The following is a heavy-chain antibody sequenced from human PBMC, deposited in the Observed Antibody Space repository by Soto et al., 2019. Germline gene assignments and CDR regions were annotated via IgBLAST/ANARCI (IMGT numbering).Heavy chain of an antibody. Sequence: PGGSLRLSCAASGFTFNTYAMNWVRRAPGKGLEWVSTISGGDGGAYYADSAKGRFTISRDNSENTLYLQMNSLRAEDTAVYYCAKDLAEVPAAMDSWGQGNLVTV. CDR1: GFTFNTYA. J-gene: IGHJ4*02. CDR3: AKDLAEVPAAMDS. V-gene: IGHV3-23*01. CDR2: ISGGDGGA. D-gene: IGHD2-2*01.